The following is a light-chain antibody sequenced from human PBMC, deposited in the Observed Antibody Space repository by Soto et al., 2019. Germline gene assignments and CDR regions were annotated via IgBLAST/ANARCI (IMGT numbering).Light chain of an antibody. CDR1: LTISNNF. CDR2: GAS. J-gene: IGKJ1*01. CDR3: KQYGSSPT. V-gene: IGKV3-20*01. Sequence: VLTQSPGTLSLSPGEGATLSCRASLTISNNFIAWYQQRAGQAPRLVIYGASTRAAGIQDRFSASGSGTEFTLTISRLEPEDFAVYFCKQYGSSPTCGQGTKVDIK.